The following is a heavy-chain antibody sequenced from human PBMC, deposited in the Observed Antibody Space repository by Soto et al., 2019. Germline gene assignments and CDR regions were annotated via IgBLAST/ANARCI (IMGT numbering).Heavy chain of an antibody. CDR2: ISYDGSNK. V-gene: IGHV3-30*18. CDR1: GFTFSSYG. Sequence: GGSLRLSCAASGFTFSSYGMHWVRQAPGKGLEWVAVISYDGSNKYYADSVKGRFTISRDNSKNTLYLQMNSLRAEDTAVYYCAKVGDYYGSRSYYNAFDIWGQGTMVTVSS. D-gene: IGHD3-10*01. CDR3: AKVGDYYGSRSYYNAFDI. J-gene: IGHJ3*02.